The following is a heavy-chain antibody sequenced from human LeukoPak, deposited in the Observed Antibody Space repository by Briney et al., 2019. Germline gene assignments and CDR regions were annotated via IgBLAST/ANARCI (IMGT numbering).Heavy chain of an antibody. CDR2: FFYSGSN. CDR1: GGSIICHW. V-gene: IGHV4-59*08. CDR3: ARRNTAAASIDF. D-gene: IGHD6-13*01. J-gene: IGHJ4*02. Sequence: SETLSLTYSFSGGSIICHWWSWIRQPPGKRLEWIGDFFYSGSNNYNPSLKSRLTISLDTSKNQFSLNLSSVNATDTAIYYCARRNTAAASIDFWGEGTVVSACS.